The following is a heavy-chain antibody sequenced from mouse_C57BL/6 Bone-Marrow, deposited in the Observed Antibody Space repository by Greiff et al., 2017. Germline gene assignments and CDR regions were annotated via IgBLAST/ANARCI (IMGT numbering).Heavy chain of an antibody. J-gene: IGHJ2*01. D-gene: IGHD1-1*01. Sequence: VQLQQSGAELVKPGASVKISCKASGYAFSSYWMNWVKQRPGKGLEWIGQIYPGGGDTNYNGMFKGKATLTADKSSSTASMQLSSLTADDSAVNFCARTDYYGSFLDYWGQGTTLTVSA. CDR1: GYAFSSYW. V-gene: IGHV1-80*01. CDR2: IYPGGGDT. CDR3: ARTDYYGSFLDY.